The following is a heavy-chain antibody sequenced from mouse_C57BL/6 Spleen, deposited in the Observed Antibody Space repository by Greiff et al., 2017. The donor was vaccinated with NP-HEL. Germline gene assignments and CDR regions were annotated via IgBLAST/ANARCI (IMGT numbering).Heavy chain of an antibody. CDR3: TRALGKGYFDV. D-gene: IGHD1-1*01. J-gene: IGHJ1*03. CDR1: GFTFSSYA. CDR2: ISSGGDYI. Sequence: DVMLVESGEGLVKPGGSLKLSCAASGFTFSSYAMSWVRQTPEKRLEWVAYISSGGDYIYYADTVKGRFTISRDNARNTLYLQMSSLKSEDTAMYYCTRALGKGYFDVWGTGTTVTVSS. V-gene: IGHV5-9-1*02.